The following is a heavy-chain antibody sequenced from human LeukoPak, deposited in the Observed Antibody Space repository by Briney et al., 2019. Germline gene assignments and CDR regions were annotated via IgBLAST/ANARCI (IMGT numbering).Heavy chain of an antibody. CDR2: MYYSGTT. D-gene: IGHD6-13*01. CDR3: ARAGFGLAPHRGTPFDY. V-gene: IGHV4-39*01. J-gene: IGHJ4*02. Sequence: PSETLSLTCTVSGGSISSYYWGWIRQPPGKGLDWIGTMYYSGTTYYNPSLKSRVTISVDTSKKQISLKLSSVTAADTAVYYCARAGFGLAPHRGTPFDYWGQGTLVTVSS. CDR1: GGSISSYY.